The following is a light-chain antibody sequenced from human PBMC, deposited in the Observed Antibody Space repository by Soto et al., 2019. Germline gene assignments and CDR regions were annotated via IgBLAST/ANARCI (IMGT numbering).Light chain of an antibody. J-gene: IGKJ5*01. CDR3: KKYNNWPLY. CDR1: QGVTTN. Sequence: EIVMTQSPATLSVSPGERVTLSCRAGQGVTTNFAWYQQKSGQSPRLLIYDVSSRATGVPSRFSGTGSETDFNITISGLQSEDSAIYFCKKYNNWPLYFGQRTRMEIK. CDR2: DVS. V-gene: IGKV3-15*01.